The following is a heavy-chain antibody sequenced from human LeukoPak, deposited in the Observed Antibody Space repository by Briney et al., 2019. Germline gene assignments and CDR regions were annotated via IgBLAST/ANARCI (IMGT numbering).Heavy chain of an antibody. V-gene: IGHV1-18*01. CDR1: GYTFSTYG. Sequence: ASVKVSCKASGYTFSTYGISWVRQAPGQGLQWMGWISAYNGDTNYAQKFQGRVTMTTDTSTNTAYMELRSLTSDDTAIYFCGRGSDYVSGYYRYNYYHMDVWSKGTTVTVSS. D-gene: IGHD3-16*02. J-gene: IGHJ6*03. CDR3: GRGSDYVSGYYRYNYYHMDV. CDR2: ISAYNGDT.